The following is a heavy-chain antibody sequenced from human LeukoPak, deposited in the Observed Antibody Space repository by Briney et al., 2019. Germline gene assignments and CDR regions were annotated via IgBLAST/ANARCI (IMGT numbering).Heavy chain of an antibody. CDR1: GFTFSSYW. Sequence: GGSLRLSCAASGFTFSSYWMHWVRQAPGKGLVWVSRINTDGSSTSYADSVKGRFTISRDNAKNTLYLQMNSLRAEDTALYHCARGLSSDYDAFDIWGQGTMVTVSS. CDR3: ARGLSSDYDAFDI. J-gene: IGHJ3*02. D-gene: IGHD6-25*01. V-gene: IGHV3-74*01. CDR2: INTDGSST.